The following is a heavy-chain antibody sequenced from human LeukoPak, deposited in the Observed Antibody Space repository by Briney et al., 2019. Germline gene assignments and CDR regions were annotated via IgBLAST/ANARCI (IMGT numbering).Heavy chain of an antibody. V-gene: IGHV3-7*01. CDR1: GFTFSSYW. D-gene: IGHD3-3*01. CDR2: IKQDGSEK. CDR3: ASEVDYDFWSGYYPRGSYFDY. Sequence: PGGSLRLSCAASGFTFSSYWMSWVRQAPGKGLEWVANIKQDGSEKYYVDSVKGRFTISRDNAKNSLYLQMNSLRAEDTAVYYCASEVDYDFWSGYYPRGSYFDYWGQGTLVTVSS. J-gene: IGHJ4*02.